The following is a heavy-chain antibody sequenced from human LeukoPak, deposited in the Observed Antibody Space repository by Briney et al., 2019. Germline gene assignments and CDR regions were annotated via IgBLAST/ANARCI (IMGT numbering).Heavy chain of an antibody. J-gene: IGHJ6*02. CDR2: IYYSGST. Sequence: SETLSLTCTVSGGPISSYYWSWIRQPPRKGLEWIGYIYYSGSTNYNPSLKSRVTISVDTSKNQFSLKLSSVTAADTAVYYCAREGASTFRYYGMDVWGQGTTVTVSS. CDR3: AREGASTFRYYGMDV. D-gene: IGHD2/OR15-2a*01. V-gene: IGHV4-59*01. CDR1: GGPISSYY.